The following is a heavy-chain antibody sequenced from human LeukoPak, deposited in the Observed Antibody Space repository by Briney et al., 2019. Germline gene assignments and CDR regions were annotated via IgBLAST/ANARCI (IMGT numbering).Heavy chain of an antibody. CDR2: IIPIFGIA. CDR1: GGTFSSYA. Sequence: GSSVKVSCKAPGGTFSSYAISWVRQAPGQGLEWMGRIIPIFGIANYAQKFQGRVTITADKSTSTAYMELSSLRSEDTAVYYCARDGYNNYFDYWGQGTLVTVSS. V-gene: IGHV1-69*04. J-gene: IGHJ4*02. CDR3: ARDGYNNYFDY. D-gene: IGHD5-24*01.